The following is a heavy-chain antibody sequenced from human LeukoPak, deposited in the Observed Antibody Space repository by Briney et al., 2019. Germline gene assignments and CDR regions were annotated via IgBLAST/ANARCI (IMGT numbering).Heavy chain of an antibody. CDR2: INPNSGGT. CDR1: GYTFTVYY. CDR3: ARIYCSSTSCYIDY. J-gene: IGHJ4*02. Sequence: ASVTVSCTASGYTFTVYYMHWVRQAHGQGLEWMGWINPNSGGTNYAQKFQGRVTMTRDTSISTAYMELSRLRCDDTAVYYCARIYCSSTSCYIDYWGQGTLVTVSS. D-gene: IGHD2-2*02. V-gene: IGHV1-2*02.